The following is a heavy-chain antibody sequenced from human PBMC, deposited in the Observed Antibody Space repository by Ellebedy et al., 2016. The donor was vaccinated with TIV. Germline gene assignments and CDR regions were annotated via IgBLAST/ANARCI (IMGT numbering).Heavy chain of an antibody. CDR2: IDPNSGGT. D-gene: IGHD3-10*01. CDR3: ARRVVRGVKYYYDY. CDR1: GYTFTGYY. Sequence: ASVKVSCKASGYTFTGYYMHWMRQAPGQGLDWMGWIDPNSGGTNYAQKFQGRVTMTRDTSISTAYMELSGLRSDDTAVYYCARRVVRGVKYYYDYWGQGTLVTVSS. J-gene: IGHJ4*02. V-gene: IGHV1-2*02.